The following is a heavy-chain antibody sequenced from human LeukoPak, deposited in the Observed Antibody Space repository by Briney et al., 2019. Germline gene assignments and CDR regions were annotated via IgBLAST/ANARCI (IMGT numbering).Heavy chain of an antibody. CDR1: GGPLTGYY. D-gene: IGHD3-16*01. CDR2: MNHRRGT. Sequence: SETLSLTCAIDGGPLTGYYWNWIRQTPGKGLEWIGEMNHRRGTNYNPSLKSRVNMSLDTSNNQFSLRMTSVTAADTSVYFCARGSGSSSYFWGPFDLWGQGTLVTVSS. J-gene: IGHJ4*02. CDR3: ARGSGSSSYFWGPFDL. V-gene: IGHV4-34*01.